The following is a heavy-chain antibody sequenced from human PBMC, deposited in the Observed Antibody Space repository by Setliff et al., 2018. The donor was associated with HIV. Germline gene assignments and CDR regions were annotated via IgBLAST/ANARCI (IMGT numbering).Heavy chain of an antibody. Sequence: PSETLSLTCTVSGGSMSTGNYYWSWIRQPAGKKLEWIGRTYFSGSTYYNPSLKSRVTISIDMSKNQFSLRLTSVTAADTAMYYCARATTRGYNGWDYTDCYGMDVWGQGTTVTVSS. V-gene: IGHV4-61*02. CDR1: GGSMSTGNYY. CDR2: TYFSGST. J-gene: IGHJ6*02. D-gene: IGHD5-12*01. CDR3: ARATTRGYNGWDYTDCYGMDV.